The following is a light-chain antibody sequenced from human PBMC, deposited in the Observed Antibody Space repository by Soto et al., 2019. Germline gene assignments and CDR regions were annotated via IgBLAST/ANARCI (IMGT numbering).Light chain of an antibody. CDR2: GAS. CDR1: QSVSSN. J-gene: IGKJ2*01. CDR3: QQYNNWPNT. Sequence: EIVMTQSPATLSVSPGERATLSCRASQSVSSNLAWYQQKPGQAPRLLIYGASTRATGIPARFSGSGSGTEFTLTISSLQSEDFXVYYCQQYNNWPNTFGQGTKLEIK. V-gene: IGKV3-15*01.